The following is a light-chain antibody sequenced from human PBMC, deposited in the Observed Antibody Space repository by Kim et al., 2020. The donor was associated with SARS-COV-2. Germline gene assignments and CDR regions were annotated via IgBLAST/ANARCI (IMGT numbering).Light chain of an antibody. CDR1: SSDVGGHTT. CDR3: SSYTLSQTYV. Sequence: QSVLTQPASVSGSPGQSITISCTGTSSDVGGHTTVSWYQQHPGKVPKVIIYNVNKRPSGVSNRISGSKSGNTASLTISGLQAEDEADYYCSSYTLSQTYVFGTGTKVTVL. J-gene: IGLJ1*01. CDR2: NVN. V-gene: IGLV2-14*01.